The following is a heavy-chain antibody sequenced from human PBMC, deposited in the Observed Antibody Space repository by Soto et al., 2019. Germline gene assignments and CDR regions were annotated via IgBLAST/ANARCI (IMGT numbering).Heavy chain of an antibody. CDR3: ARERHCSGGSCYYFDY. CDR1: GYTFTSYY. CDR2: INPSGGST. V-gene: IGHV1-46*03. J-gene: IGHJ4*02. Sequence: ASVKVSCKASGYTFTSYYMHWVRQAPGQGLEWMGIINPSGGSTSYAQKFQGRVTMTRDTSTSTVYMEMSSLRSEDTAVYYCARERHCSGGSCYYFDYWGQGTLVTVSS. D-gene: IGHD2-15*01.